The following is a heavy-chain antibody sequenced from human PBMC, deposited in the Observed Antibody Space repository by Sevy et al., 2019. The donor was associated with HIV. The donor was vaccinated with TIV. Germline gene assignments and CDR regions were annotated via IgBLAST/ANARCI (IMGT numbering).Heavy chain of an antibody. CDR1: GFTLSNYG. Sequence: GGSLRLSCIASGFTLSNYGMNWIRQAPGKGLEWISFISSSSSDIYYADSVKGRFTISRDNVGNSLYLQMNSLSAEDTALYYCARVIWGSSHYDDLWGQGTLVTVSS. CDR3: ARVIWGSSHYDDL. J-gene: IGHJ5*02. CDR2: ISSSSSDI. D-gene: IGHD3-16*02. V-gene: IGHV3-48*01.